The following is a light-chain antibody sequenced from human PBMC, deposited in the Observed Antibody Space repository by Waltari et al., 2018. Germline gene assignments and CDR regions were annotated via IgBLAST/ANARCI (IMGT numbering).Light chain of an antibody. Sequence: QSALTQPASVSGSPGQSITISCTGTSSDVGGYNVVSWYPQQPGKTPELMFYDVTNRASGVSNRFSGAKSGNTASLAISGLQAEDEADYYCGSYTSGSTLYVFGTGTKVTVL. CDR2: DVT. CDR1: SSDVGGYNV. V-gene: IGLV2-14*03. J-gene: IGLJ1*01. CDR3: GSYTSGSTLYV.